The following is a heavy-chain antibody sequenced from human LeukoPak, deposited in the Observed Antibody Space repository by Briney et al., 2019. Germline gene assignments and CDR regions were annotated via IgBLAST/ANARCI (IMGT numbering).Heavy chain of an antibody. V-gene: IGHV3-21*01. J-gene: IGHJ4*02. CDR1: GFIFSSYS. Sequence: GGSLRLSCAASGFIFSSYSMKWVRQGPGKGLEWVSSISSSSSYIYYADSVKGRFTISRDNAKNSLYLQMNSLRAEDTAVYYCARDLGGSGASPLDYWGQGTLVTVSS. D-gene: IGHD1-26*01. CDR3: ARDLGGSGASPLDY. CDR2: ISSSSSYI.